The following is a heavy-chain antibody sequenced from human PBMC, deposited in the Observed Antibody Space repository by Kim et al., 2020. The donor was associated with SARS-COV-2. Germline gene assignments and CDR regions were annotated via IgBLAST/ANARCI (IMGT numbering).Heavy chain of an antibody. Sequence: GGSLRLSCAVSGFIFSNYAMHWVRQAPGKGLEWVAKISDDGRNKYYADSVKGRFTISRDNSQNTLYLQMNSLRAEDTAVYYCATADLVVGATKDYWVQGT. CDR2: ISDDGRNK. CDR1: GFIFSNYA. D-gene: IGHD1-26*01. J-gene: IGHJ4*02. CDR3: ATADLVVGATKDY. V-gene: IGHV3-30*03.